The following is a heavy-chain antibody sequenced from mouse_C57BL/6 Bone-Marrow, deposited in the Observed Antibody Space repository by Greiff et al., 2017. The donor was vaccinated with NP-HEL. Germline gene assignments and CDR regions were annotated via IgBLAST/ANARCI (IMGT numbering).Heavy chain of an antibody. CDR2: IFPGSGST. V-gene: IGHV1-56*01. Sequence: QVQLQQSGPELVRPGASVKISCKAPGYTFTSHWMQWVRQRPGQGLEWIGEIFPGSGSTYSNEQFKGKATLTVDTSSSTAYMQLSSLTSEDSAVYFCARDYYVSSSFDYWCQGTTLTVSS. CDR3: ARDYYVSSSFDY. J-gene: IGHJ2*01. D-gene: IGHD1-1*01. CDR1: GYTFTSHW.